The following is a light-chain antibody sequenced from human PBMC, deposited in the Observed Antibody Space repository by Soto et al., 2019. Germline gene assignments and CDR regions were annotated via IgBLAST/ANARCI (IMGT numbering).Light chain of an antibody. CDR3: CSYAGSSTLYV. Sequence: QSALTQPASVSGSPGQSITISCTGTSSDVGSYNLVSWYQQHPGKAPKLMIYEGNKRPSGVSNRLSGSKSGNTASLTISGLQSEDEADYYCCSYAGSSTLYVFGPGTKLTVL. CDR1: SSDVGSYNL. J-gene: IGLJ1*01. V-gene: IGLV2-23*01. CDR2: EGN.